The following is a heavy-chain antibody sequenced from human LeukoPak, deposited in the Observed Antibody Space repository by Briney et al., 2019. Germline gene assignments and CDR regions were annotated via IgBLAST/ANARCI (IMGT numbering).Heavy chain of an antibody. V-gene: IGHV1-2*02. CDR1: GYTFTGYY. Sequence: ASVKVSCKASGYTFTGYYMHWVRQAPGQGLEWMGWINPNSGGTNYAQKLQGRVTMTTDTSTSTAYMELRSLRSDDTAVYYCARDYGDYTAFDIWGQGTMVTVSS. CDR2: INPNSGGT. J-gene: IGHJ3*02. D-gene: IGHD4-17*01. CDR3: ARDYGDYTAFDI.